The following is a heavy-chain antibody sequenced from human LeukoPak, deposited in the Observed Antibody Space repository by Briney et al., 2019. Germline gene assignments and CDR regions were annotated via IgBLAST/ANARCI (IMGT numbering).Heavy chain of an antibody. CDR1: SGSFSGYY. CDR2: INHSGST. Sequence: SETLSRNSSVYSGSFSGYYWSWIRQPPGHGLKWIGEINHSGSTNYNTSLKSRVTISVDSSKTQFSLKISPRTAADTAVYYCARVSLAVIHYYYYGMDVWGKGTTVTVSS. CDR3: ARVSLAVIHYYYYGMDV. V-gene: IGHV4-34*01. D-gene: IGHD6-19*01. J-gene: IGHJ6*04.